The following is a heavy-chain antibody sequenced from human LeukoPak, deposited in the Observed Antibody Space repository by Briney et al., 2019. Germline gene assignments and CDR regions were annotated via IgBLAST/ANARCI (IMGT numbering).Heavy chain of an antibody. CDR3: ARLSTARTTTVTTDFDY. V-gene: IGHV5-51*01. J-gene: IGHJ4*02. Sequence: PGESRKISCQGSVYSFTSNWIAWVRHMSGKGLDCMAIIYPGHSDTRYSPSFQGQATISADQSIRTAYLQWSRLKASDTAMYYCARLSTARTTTVTTDFDYWGQGTLVTVSS. CDR1: VYSFTSNW. CDR2: IYPGHSDT. D-gene: IGHD4-17*01.